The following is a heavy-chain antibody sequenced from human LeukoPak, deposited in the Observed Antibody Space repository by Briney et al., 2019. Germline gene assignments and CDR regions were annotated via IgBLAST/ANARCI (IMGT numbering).Heavy chain of an antibody. CDR2: ISGSVGST. CDR1: GFTFSSYA. J-gene: IGHJ4*02. Sequence: GRSLRLSCAASGFTFSSYAMSWVRQAPRKGLEWVSAISGSVGSTYYADSVKGRFTISRDNSKNTLYLQMNRLRAGDTAVYYCAGDYDILTGPLSSFDYWGQGTLVTVSS. CDR3: AGDYDILTGPLSSFDY. D-gene: IGHD3-9*01. V-gene: IGHV3-23*01.